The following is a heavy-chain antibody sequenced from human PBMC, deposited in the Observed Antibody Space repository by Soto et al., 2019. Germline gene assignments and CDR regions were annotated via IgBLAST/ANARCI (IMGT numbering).Heavy chain of an antibody. D-gene: IGHD3-9*01. J-gene: IGHJ6*03. V-gene: IGHV1-18*01. CDR1: GYTFTSYG. CDR2: ISAYNGNT. CDR3: ARKGYDILTGYTPYYSYYYMDV. Sequence: GASVKVSCKASGYTFTSYGISWVRQAPGQGLEWMGWISAYNGNTNYAQKLQGRVTMTTDTSTSTAYMELRSLRSDDTAVYYCARKGYDILTGYTPYYSYYYMDVWGKGTTVTVSS.